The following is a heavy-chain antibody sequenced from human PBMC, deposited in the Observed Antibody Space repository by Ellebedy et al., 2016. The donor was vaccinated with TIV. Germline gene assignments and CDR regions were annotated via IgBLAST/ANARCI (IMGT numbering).Heavy chain of an antibody. J-gene: IGHJ4*02. CDR3: ARGHSLSSNWYFLFSTGHDRIDF. CDR2: MNPDSGNT. D-gene: IGHD6-13*01. Sequence: AASVKVSCKASGYTFTNFDIIWVRQATGQGLEWMGWMNPDSGNTDYAQKFQGRVTMTRNISTSIAYLELNILRFEDTALYFCARGHSLSSNWYFLFSTGHDRIDFWGQGTLVTVSS. CDR1: GYTFTNFD. V-gene: IGHV1-8*01.